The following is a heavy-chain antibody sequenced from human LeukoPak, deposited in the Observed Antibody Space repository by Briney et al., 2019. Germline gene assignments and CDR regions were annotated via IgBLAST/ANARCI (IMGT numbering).Heavy chain of an antibody. V-gene: IGHV1-2*02. Sequence: ASVRVFCEASGYTYTLYYMHWVRQAPGQGLEWMGWINPNSGGTNYAQKFQGRVTMTRDTSISTAYMELSRLRSDDTAVYYCRTDRYGDYGDYIDYWGQGTLVTVSS. D-gene: IGHD4-17*01. J-gene: IGHJ4*02. CDR3: RTDRYGDYGDYIDY. CDR1: GYTYTLYY. CDR2: INPNSGGT.